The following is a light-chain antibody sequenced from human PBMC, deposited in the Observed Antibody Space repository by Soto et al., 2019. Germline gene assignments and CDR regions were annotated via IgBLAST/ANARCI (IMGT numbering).Light chain of an antibody. V-gene: IGKV1-39*01. CDR3: QQSYSAPRT. CDR1: QNIRSR. J-gene: IGKJ1*01. Sequence: DIQMTQSPSTLSASVGDRVTITCRASQNIRSRLAWFQQKPGKAPKLLIYAASSLQSGVPSRFSGSGSGTDFTLTIRSLHPEDFATYYCQQSYSAPRTFGQGTKVDI. CDR2: AAS.